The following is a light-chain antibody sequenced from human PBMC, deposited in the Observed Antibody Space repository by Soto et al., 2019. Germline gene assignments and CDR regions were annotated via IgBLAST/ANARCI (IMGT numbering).Light chain of an antibody. V-gene: IGKV1-33*01. CDR3: QQYDGRRVT. CDR1: QDISRY. CDR2: DAS. Sequence: DIQMTQSPSSLAASVGDRVTITCQASQDISRYLNWYQQKPGRAPKLLIYDASKMETGVPSRFSGSGSGTGFTLTITSLQPEDIGTYYCQQYDGRRVTFGPGTKVEIK. J-gene: IGKJ3*01.